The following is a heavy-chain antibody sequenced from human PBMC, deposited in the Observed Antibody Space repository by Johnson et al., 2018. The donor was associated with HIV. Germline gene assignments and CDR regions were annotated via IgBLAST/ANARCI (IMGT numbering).Heavy chain of an antibody. J-gene: IGHJ3*02. CDR1: GFTFDDYA. CDR3: AKVHIPARWSAAFDI. D-gene: IGHD6-6*01. V-gene: IGHV3-9*01. Sequence: VQLVESGGGLVQPGRSLRLSCAASGFTFDDYAMHWVRQAPGKGLEWVSGISWNSGSIGYADSVKGRFTISRDNSKNTLYLQMSSLRTEDTAVYYCAKVHIPARWSAAFDIWGRGTLVTVSS. CDR2: ISWNSGSI.